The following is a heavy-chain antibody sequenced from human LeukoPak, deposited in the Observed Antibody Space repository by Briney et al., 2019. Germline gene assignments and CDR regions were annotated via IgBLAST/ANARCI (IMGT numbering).Heavy chain of an antibody. CDR2: IRGSGSGM. CDR1: GFAFSDYS. Sequence: GGSLRLSCAASGFAFSDYSMNWVRQAPGKGLEWVANIRGSGSGMGSGNYYAGSVKGRFTISRDNSKNTLYLRMNSLRAEDTAVYYCAKDPRGAVTNRLGSWFDPWGQGTLVTVSS. CDR3: AKDPRGAVTNRLGSWFDP. V-gene: IGHV3-23*01. J-gene: IGHJ5*02. D-gene: IGHD4-17*01.